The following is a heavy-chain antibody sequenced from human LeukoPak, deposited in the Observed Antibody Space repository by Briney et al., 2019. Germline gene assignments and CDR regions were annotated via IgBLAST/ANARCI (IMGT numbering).Heavy chain of an antibody. CDR1: GFTFSRYW. J-gene: IGHJ4*02. Sequence: PGGSLRLSCAASGFTFSRYWMNWVRQAPEKGLEWVSYIGSSSSPIYYADSVKGRFTISRDNAKNSLYLQMDSLRAEDTAVYYCARDQAYSFDYWGQGTLVTVSS. D-gene: IGHD4-11*01. CDR3: ARDQAYSFDY. V-gene: IGHV3-48*01. CDR2: IGSSSSPI.